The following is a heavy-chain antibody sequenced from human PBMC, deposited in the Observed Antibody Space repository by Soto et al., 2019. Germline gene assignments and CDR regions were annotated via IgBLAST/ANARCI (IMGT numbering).Heavy chain of an antibody. CDR1: GYTFTGYY. CDR2: INPNSGGT. CDR3: ARLKILTFAFDP. J-gene: IGHJ5*02. V-gene: IGHV1-2*02. Sequence: ASVKVSCKTSGYTFTGYYMHWVRQAPGQGLEWMGCINPNSGGTNYAQKFQGRVTMTRDTSISTAYMELSRLRSDDTAVYYCARLKILTFAFDPWGQGTLVTVSS.